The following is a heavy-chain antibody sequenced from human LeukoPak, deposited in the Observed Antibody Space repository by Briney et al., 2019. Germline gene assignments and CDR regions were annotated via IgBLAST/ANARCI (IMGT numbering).Heavy chain of an antibody. CDR2: IYYSGDT. D-gene: IGHD4/OR15-4a*01. CDR3: VRGPYGASISKWFDP. J-gene: IGHJ5*02. CDR1: GDSISNFY. V-gene: IGHV4-59*01. Sequence: PSETLSLTCAVSGDSISNFYWSWIRQSPGGGLEWVGYIYYSGDTAYNPSLRSRVTLSVDTSKNQFSLQLRSVTTADTAVYYCVRGPYGASISKWFDPWGQGTQVIVSP.